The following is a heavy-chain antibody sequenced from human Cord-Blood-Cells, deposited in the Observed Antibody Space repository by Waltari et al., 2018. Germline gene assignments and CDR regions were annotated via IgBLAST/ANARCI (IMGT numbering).Heavy chain of an antibody. CDR2: TYYRSKWYN. CDR1: GDSVSSNEAA. CDR3: ARDLYSSGWYREFDY. Sequence: QVQMQQSGPGLVKPLQTLSLTCALSGDSVSSNEAAWNWNRQSPSRGIEWLGRTYYRSKWYNDYAVSVNSRITISPDTAKNQCSLQLNSVAPEDTDVYYCARDLYSSGWYREFDYSGQGPLVPVSS. V-gene: IGHV6-1*01. D-gene: IGHD6-19*01. J-gene: IGHJ4*02.